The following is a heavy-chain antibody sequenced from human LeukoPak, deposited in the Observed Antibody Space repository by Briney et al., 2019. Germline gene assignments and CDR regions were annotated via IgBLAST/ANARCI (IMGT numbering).Heavy chain of an antibody. Sequence: ASVKVSCKASGYTFTGYYMHWVRQAPGQGFEWMGWINPNNNGTNYAQKFQGRVTMTRDTSISTAYMELSRLRSDDTAVYYCARVVTGTTDYGYWGQGTLVTVSS. V-gene: IGHV1-2*02. J-gene: IGHJ4*02. CDR1: GYTFTGYY. CDR2: INPNNNGT. CDR3: ARVVTGTTDYGY. D-gene: IGHD1-1*01.